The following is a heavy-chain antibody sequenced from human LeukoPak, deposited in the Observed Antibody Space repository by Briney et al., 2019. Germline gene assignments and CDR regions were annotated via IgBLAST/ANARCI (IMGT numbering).Heavy chain of an antibody. V-gene: IGHV3-21*01. Sequence: KSGGSLRLSCAASGFTFSSYSMNWVRQAPGKGLEWVSSISSSSSYIYYADSVKGRFTISRDNAKNSLYLQMNSLRAEDTAVYYCARDRLVVVTAKDAFDIWGQGTMVTVSS. CDR2: ISSSSSYI. D-gene: IGHD2-21*02. CDR1: GFTFSSYS. CDR3: ARDRLVVVTAKDAFDI. J-gene: IGHJ3*02.